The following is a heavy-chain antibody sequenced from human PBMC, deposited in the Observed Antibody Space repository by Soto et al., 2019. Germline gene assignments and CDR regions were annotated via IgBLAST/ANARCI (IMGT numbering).Heavy chain of an antibody. CDR1: GLTFSGHW. V-gene: IGHV3-7*03. Sequence: HPWGSLRLSCAASGLTFSGHWMTWVRQTPGKGLEWVASIKPDGSEKSYVDSVKGRFTISRDNAKNSLFLQMDSLRAEDTAVYYCASRPSGMTYHAVFDFWGQGTLVTVSS. CDR3: ASRPSGMTYHAVFDF. J-gene: IGHJ4*02. CDR2: IKPDGSEK. D-gene: IGHD2-21*02.